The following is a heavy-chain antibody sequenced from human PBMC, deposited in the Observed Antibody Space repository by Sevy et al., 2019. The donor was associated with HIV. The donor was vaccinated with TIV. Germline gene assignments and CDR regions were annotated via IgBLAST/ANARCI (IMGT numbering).Heavy chain of an antibody. V-gene: IGHV3-7*03. CDR3: VRDSWLRPSNSPYYFDF. D-gene: IGHD5-12*01. Sequence: GSLRPSCTASGFTLRDHWMTWVRPAPGQGLQWVANIKQDGSEKYYVDSVKGRFTISRDNAKKSLYLQMDSLRAEDTAVYYCVRDSWLRPSNSPYYFDFWGQGTLVTVSS. CDR1: GFTLRDHW. J-gene: IGHJ4*02. CDR2: IKQDGSEK.